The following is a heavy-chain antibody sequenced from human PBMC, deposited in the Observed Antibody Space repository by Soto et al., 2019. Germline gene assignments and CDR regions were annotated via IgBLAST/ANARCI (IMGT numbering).Heavy chain of an antibody. CDR2: ISINNGNT. Sequence: QVQLVQSGPEVRQPGASVKVSCKASGYTFSNFGVAWVRQAPGKGLEWMAWISINNGNTNYAQRFKGRMTMTTDTSPSTAYMELRSLRSDDTAVYFCSRLQHWTDGVNYYNYMDVWGKGATVTVS. V-gene: IGHV1-18*01. J-gene: IGHJ6*03. CDR3: SRLQHWTDGVNYYNYMDV. D-gene: IGHD2-8*01. CDR1: GYTFSNFG.